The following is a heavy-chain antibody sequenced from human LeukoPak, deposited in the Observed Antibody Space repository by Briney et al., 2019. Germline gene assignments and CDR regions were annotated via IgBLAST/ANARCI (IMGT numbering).Heavy chain of an antibody. CDR1: GGTFSSYT. V-gene: IGHV1-69*04. CDR3: ARDRGTTLWSTL. J-gene: IGHJ4*02. D-gene: IGHD3-10*01. Sequence: SVKVSCKASGGTFSSYTISWVRQAPGQGLEWMGRIIPILGIANYAQKFQGRVTVTADKSTSTAYMELSSMRSEDTAVYYCARDRGTTLWSTLWGQGTLVTVSS. CDR2: IIPILGIA.